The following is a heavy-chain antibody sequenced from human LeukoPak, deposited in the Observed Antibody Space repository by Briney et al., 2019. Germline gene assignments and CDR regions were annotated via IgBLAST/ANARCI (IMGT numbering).Heavy chain of an antibody. V-gene: IGHV4-31*03. J-gene: IGHJ5*02. CDR3: ARDTAAGTGGNWFDP. CDR1: GGSISSGGYY. Sequence: PSETLSLTCTVSGGSISSGGYYWSWIRQHPGKGLEWIGYIYYSGSTYYNPSLKSRVIISVDKSNNQFSLKLSSVTAADTAVYYCARDTAAGTGGNWFDPWGQGTLVTVSS. D-gene: IGHD6-13*01. CDR2: IYYSGST.